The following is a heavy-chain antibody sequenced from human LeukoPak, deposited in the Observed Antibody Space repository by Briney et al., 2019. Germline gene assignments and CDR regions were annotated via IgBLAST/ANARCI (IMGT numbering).Heavy chain of an antibody. CDR1: GYSISSGYY. CDR2: IYHSGST. D-gene: IGHD3-9*01. CDR3: ARGFYDILTGYPFDY. Sequence: SETLSLTCTVSGYSISSGYYWGWIRQPPGKGLEWIGSIYHSGSTYYNPSLKSRVTISVDTSKNQFSLKLSSVTAADTAVYYCARGFYDILTGYPFDYWGQGTLVTVSS. J-gene: IGHJ4*02. V-gene: IGHV4-38-2*02.